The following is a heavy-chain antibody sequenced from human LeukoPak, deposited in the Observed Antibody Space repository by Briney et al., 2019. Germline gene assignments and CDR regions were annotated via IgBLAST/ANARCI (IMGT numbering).Heavy chain of an antibody. Sequence: GGSLRLSCAASGFTVSTYYMTWVRQAPGKGLEWVANINRDGSDTYYVDSVGGRFTISRDNAKSSLFLQMNDLRLEDSAVYFCARSQSTMATWSMDFWGRGTRVTVSS. CDR1: GFTVSTYY. D-gene: IGHD1-14*01. CDR2: INRDGSDT. J-gene: IGHJ4*02. V-gene: IGHV3-7*01. CDR3: ARSQSTMATWSMDF.